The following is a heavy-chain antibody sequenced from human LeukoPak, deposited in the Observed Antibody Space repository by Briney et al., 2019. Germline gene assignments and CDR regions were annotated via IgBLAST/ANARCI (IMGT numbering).Heavy chain of an antibody. V-gene: IGHV6-1*01. J-gene: IGHJ3*02. CDR1: GYSVSSNNPA. Sequence: SQTLSLTCAISGYSVSSNNPAWNWIRQSPSRGLEWLGRTYYRSKWYNDYAVSVKSRITIDPGTSKNQFSLQLNSVTPEDTAVYYCARQLGAFDIWGQGTMVTVSS. CDR3: ARQLGAFDI. CDR2: TYYRSKWYN. D-gene: IGHD1-1*01.